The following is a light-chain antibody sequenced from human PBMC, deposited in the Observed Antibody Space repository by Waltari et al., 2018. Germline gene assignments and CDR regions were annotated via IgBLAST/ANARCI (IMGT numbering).Light chain of an antibody. CDR3: SSYTNSSPV. V-gene: IGLV2-14*01. CDR2: DVG. CDR1: SSDVGGYNY. J-gene: IGLJ2*01. Sequence: QSALPQPASVSGSPGQSITISCTGTSSDVGGYNYVSWYQQHPGKAPKLIIYDVGNRPSGVSNRFSGSKSGNTASLTISGLQAEDEADYYCSSYTNSSPVFGGGTKLTVL.